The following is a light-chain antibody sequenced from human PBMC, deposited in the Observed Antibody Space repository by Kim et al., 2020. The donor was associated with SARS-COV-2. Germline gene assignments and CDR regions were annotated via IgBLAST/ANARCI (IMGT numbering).Light chain of an antibody. J-gene: IGLJ1*01. V-gene: IGLV2-14*03. CDR1: SSDVGGYNY. CDR3: SSYTRSSTNYV. CDR2: DVS. Sequence: ITISCTGISSDVGGYNYVSWYQQHPGKAPKLMIFDVSNRPSGISNRFSGSKSGNTASLTISGLQAEDEADYYCSSYTRSSTNYVFGTGTKVTVL.